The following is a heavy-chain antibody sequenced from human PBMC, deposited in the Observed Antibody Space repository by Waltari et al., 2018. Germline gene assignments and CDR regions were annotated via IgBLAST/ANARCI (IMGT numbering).Heavy chain of an antibody. CDR3: ARRSIFGAFDY. Sequence: QVQLQESGPGLVKPSETLSLTCTVSGDSISGYYWNWIRQPPGKGLEWIGFIYYDGNTNNNPSLKRRLTIALDTSKNQFPLGLSSVTAADTAVYYCARRSIFGAFDYWGQGALVAVSS. D-gene: IGHD3-3*01. CDR1: GDSISGYY. V-gene: IGHV4-59*08. CDR2: IYYDGNT. J-gene: IGHJ4*02.